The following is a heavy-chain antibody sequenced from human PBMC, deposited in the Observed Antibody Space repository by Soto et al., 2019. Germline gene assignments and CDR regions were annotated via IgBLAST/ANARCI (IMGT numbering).Heavy chain of an antibody. D-gene: IGHD2-15*01. Sequence: ASVKVSCKASGYTFTSYDINWVRQATGQGLEWMGWMNPNSGNTGYAQKFQGRVTMTRNTSISTAYMELSSLRSEDTAVYYCARAVVAATIPSYWFDPWGQGTLVTVSS. V-gene: IGHV1-8*01. J-gene: IGHJ5*02. CDR3: ARAVVAATIPSYWFDP. CDR1: GYTFTSYD. CDR2: MNPNSGNT.